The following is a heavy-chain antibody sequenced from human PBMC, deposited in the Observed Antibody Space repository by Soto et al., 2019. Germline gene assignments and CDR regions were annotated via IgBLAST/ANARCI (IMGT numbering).Heavy chain of an antibody. J-gene: IGHJ5*02. CDR1: GGSISSGDYY. V-gene: IGHV4-30-4*01. Sequence: SETLSLTCTVSGGSISSGDYYWSWIRQPPGKGLEWIGYIYYSGSTYCNPSLKSRVTISVDTSKNQFSLKLSSVTAADTAVYYCARTYYDFWSGYYWFDPWGQGTLVTVYS. CDR2: IYYSGST. D-gene: IGHD3-3*01. CDR3: ARTYYDFWSGYYWFDP.